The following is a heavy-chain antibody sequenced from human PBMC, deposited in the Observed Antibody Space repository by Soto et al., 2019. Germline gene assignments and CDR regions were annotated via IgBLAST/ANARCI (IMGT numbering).Heavy chain of an antibody. CDR2: ISYDGSNK. D-gene: IGHD4-17*01. CDR3: AKIPYGDSDI. Sequence: QVQLVESGGGVVQPGRSLRLSCAASGFTFSSYGMHWVRQAPGKGLEWVAVISYDGSNKYYADSVKGRFTISRDNSKNTLYLQMNSLRAEDTAVYYCAKIPYGDSDIWGQGTMVTVSS. J-gene: IGHJ3*02. CDR1: GFTFSSYG. V-gene: IGHV3-30*18.